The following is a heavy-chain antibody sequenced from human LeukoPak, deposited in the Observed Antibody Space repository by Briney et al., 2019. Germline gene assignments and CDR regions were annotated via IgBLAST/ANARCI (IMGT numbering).Heavy chain of an antibody. Sequence: GGSLRLSCAASGFTVSSNYMSWVRQAPGKGLEWVSVIYSGGSTYYADSVKGRFTISRDNSKNSLYLQMNSLRAEDTALYYCARDGTAAGLYFDLWGQGTLVTVSS. V-gene: IGHV3-53*01. CDR2: IYSGGST. CDR3: ARDGTAAGLYFDL. D-gene: IGHD6-13*01. J-gene: IGHJ4*01. CDR1: GFTVSSNY.